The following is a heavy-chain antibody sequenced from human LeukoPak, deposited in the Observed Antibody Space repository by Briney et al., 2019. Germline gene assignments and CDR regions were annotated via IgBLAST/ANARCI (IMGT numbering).Heavy chain of an antibody. Sequence: GGPLRLSCAASGFTFSSYAMSWVRQAPGKGLEWVSYISSSSSTIYYADTVKGRFTISRDNAKNSLYLQMNSLRDEDTAVYYCARDGDWNDGRVYWGQGPLALVSS. D-gene: IGHD1-1*01. CDR1: GFTFSSYA. J-gene: IGHJ4*02. V-gene: IGHV3-48*02. CDR2: ISSSSSTI. CDR3: ARDGDWNDGRVY.